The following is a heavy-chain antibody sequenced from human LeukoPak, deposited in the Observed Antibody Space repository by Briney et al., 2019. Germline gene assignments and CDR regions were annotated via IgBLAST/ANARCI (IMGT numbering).Heavy chain of an antibody. CDR1: GYTFSSYG. V-gene: IGHV1-2*02. J-gene: IGHJ5*02. D-gene: IGHD2-2*01. CDR2: INPNSGGT. Sequence: ASVKVSCKASGYTFSSYGISWVRQAPGQGLEWMGWINPNSGGTNYAQKFQGRVTMTRDTSISTAYMELSRLRSDDTAVYYCARDWGKDIVVVPAATRNWFDPWGQGTLVTVSS. CDR3: ARDWGKDIVVVPAATRNWFDP.